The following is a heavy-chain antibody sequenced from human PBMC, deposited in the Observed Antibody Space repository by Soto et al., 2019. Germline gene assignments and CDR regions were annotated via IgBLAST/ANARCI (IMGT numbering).Heavy chain of an antibody. J-gene: IGHJ4*02. CDR3: ARENGIAAAGTYYFDY. V-gene: IGHV3-66*01. CDR2: IYSGGST. D-gene: IGHD6-13*01. Sequence: GGSLRLSCAASGFTVSSNYMSWVRQAPGKGLEWVSVIYSGGSTYYADSVKGRFTISRDNSKNTLYLQMNSLRAEDTAVYYCARENGIAAAGTYYFDYWGQGTLVTVSS. CDR1: GFTVSSNY.